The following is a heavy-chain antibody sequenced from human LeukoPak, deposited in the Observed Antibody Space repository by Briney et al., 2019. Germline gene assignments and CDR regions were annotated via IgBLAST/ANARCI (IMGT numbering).Heavy chain of an antibody. D-gene: IGHD2-15*01. J-gene: IGHJ5*02. CDR1: GYTFTSYF. CDR3: ASIRGYCSGGSGPNWFAP. Sequence: ASVQVSCKASGYTFTSYFMHWVRQPPGQGLEWMGIINHSGGSTSFAQKFQGRATMTRDMSTSTVYMELSSLRSEDTAVYYCASIRGYCSGGSGPNWFAPWGQGTVVTVSS. V-gene: IGHV1-46*01. CDR2: INHSGGST.